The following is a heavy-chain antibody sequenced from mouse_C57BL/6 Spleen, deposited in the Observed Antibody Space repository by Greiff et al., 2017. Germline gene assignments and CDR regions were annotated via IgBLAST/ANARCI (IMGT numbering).Heavy chain of an antibody. Sequence: QVQLQQPGAELVRPGSSVKLSCKASGYTFTSYWMHWVKQRPIQGLEWIGNIDPSDSETHYNQKFKDKATLTVDKSSSTAYMQLSSLTSEDSAVDYCARATTVGEYAMDYWGQGTSVTVSS. J-gene: IGHJ4*01. D-gene: IGHD1-1*01. CDR1: GYTFTSYW. V-gene: IGHV1-52*01. CDR2: IDPSDSET. CDR3: ARATTVGEYAMDY.